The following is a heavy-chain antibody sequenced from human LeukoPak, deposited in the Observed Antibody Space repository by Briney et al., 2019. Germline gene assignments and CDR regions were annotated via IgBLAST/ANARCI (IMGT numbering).Heavy chain of an antibody. V-gene: IGHV3-11*04. D-gene: IGHD5-12*01. CDR3: ARDPQRLSPYYYYMDV. CDR2: ISSSGSTI. Sequence: PGGSLRLSCAASGFTFSDYYMGWLRQAPGKALEWVSYISSSGSTIYYADSVKGRFTISRDNAKNSLYLQMNSLRAEDTAVYYCARDPQRLSPYYYYMDVWGKGTTVTVSS. J-gene: IGHJ6*03. CDR1: GFTFSDYY.